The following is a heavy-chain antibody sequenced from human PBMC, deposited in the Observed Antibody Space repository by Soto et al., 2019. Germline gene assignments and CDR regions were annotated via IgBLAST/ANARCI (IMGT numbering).Heavy chain of an antibody. J-gene: IGHJ5*02. D-gene: IGHD3-3*01. CDR2: IYSSGNT. CDR1: GCTISGYY. CDR3: ARGQRFSDWFDP. Sequence: SETLSLTCSVSGCTISGYYWTWIRQPAGKGLEWIGRIYSSGNTKYNPSLQSRVTMSLDTSNNQSSLRLTSVTAADTAVYYCARGQRFSDWFDPWGQGTLVTVSS. V-gene: IGHV4-4*07.